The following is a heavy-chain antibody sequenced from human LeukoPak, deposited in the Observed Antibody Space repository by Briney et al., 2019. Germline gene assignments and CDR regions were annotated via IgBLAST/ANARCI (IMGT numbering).Heavy chain of an antibody. Sequence: ASVKVSCKASAYTLTGYYMHWVRQAPGQGLEWMGWINPNSGGTNYAQKFQGRVTMTRDTSISTAYMELSRLRSDDTAVYYCAREALSLDTAMVLYFDYWGQGTLVTVSS. D-gene: IGHD5-18*01. J-gene: IGHJ4*02. CDR1: AYTLTGYY. CDR3: AREALSLDTAMVLYFDY. V-gene: IGHV1-2*02. CDR2: INPNSGGT.